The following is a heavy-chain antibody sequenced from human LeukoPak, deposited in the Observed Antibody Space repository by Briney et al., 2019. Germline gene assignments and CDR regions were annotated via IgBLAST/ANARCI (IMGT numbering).Heavy chain of an antibody. J-gene: IGHJ6*02. CDR2: INHSGST. CDR3: ARGLALIPTTGVVRMDV. CDR1: GGSFSGYY. V-gene: IGHV4-34*01. Sequence: PSETLSLTCAVYGGSFSGYYWSWIRQPPGKGLERIGEINHSGSTNYNPSLKSRVTISVDTSKNQFSLKLSSVTAADTAVYYCARGLALIPTTGVVRMDVWGQGTTVTVSS. D-gene: IGHD2-8*01.